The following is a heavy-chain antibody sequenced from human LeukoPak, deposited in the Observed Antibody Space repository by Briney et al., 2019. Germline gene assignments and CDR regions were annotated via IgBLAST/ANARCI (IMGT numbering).Heavy chain of an antibody. D-gene: IGHD3-22*01. CDR3: AREGPEYYYDSSGYSSFDY. J-gene: IGHJ4*02. CDR1: GFTFSSYS. V-gene: IGHV3-21*01. CDR2: ISSSSSYI. Sequence: GGSLRLSCAASGFTFSSYSMNWVRQAPGKGLEWGSSISSSSSYIYYADSVKGRFTISRDNAKNSLYLQMNSLRAEDTAVYYCAREGPEYYYDSSGYSSFDYWGQGTLVTVSS.